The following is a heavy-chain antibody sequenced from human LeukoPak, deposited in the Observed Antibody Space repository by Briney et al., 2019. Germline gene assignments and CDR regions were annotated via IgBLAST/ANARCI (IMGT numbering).Heavy chain of an antibody. CDR3: ARDGSGSYYSAY. V-gene: IGHV3-11*01. CDR2: ISSSGNII. J-gene: IGHJ4*02. D-gene: IGHD3-10*01. CDR1: GFTFSDYY. Sequence: GGSLRLSCEASGFTFSDYYMSWIRQAPGKGLEWVSYISSSGNIIYYADSVKGRFTVSRDNAKRSLYLQMNSLRAEDTAVYYCARDGSGSYYSAYWGQGTLVTVSS.